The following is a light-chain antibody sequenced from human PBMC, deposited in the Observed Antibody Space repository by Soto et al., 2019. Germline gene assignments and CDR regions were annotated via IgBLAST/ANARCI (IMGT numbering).Light chain of an antibody. V-gene: IGKV1-9*01. CDR3: HQVNVDPST. Sequence: DIQMTQSPSTLPASVGDRVTITCRASQSISSYLGWYQQKPGKAPNLLIYDASTLHSGVPSRFSGGGSGTDFTLTISSLQPEDFATYYCHQVNVDPSTFGGGTKVGIK. J-gene: IGKJ4*01. CDR1: QSISSY. CDR2: DAS.